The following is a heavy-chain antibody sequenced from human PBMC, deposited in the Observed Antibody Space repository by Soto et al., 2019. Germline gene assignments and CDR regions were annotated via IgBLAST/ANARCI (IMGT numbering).Heavy chain of an antibody. V-gene: IGHV3-23*01. D-gene: IGHD3-22*01. CDR3: AKARPITMIVVVINPVDY. CDR2: ISGSGGST. J-gene: IGHJ4*02. Sequence: PGGLLNLSVPPSGFTFSGFALSWFRQAPGKGLEWVSAISGSGGSTYYADSVKGRFTISRDNSKNTLYLQMNSLRAEDTAVYYCAKARPITMIVVVINPVDYWGQGTLVTVSS. CDR1: GFTFSGFA.